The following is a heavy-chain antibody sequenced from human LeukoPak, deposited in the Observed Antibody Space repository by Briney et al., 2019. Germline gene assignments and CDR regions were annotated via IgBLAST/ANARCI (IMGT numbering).Heavy chain of an antibody. V-gene: IGHV1-2*02. J-gene: IGHJ5*02. D-gene: IGHD6-13*01. CDR3: AREGRQQLVRLSPWFDP. CDR1: GYTFTGYY. Sequence: GASVKVSCKASGYTFTGYYMHWVRQAPGQGLERMGWINPNSGGTNYAQKFQGRVTMTRDTSISTAYMELSRLRSDDTAVYYCAREGRQQLVRLSPWFDPWGQGTLVTVSS. CDR2: INPNSGGT.